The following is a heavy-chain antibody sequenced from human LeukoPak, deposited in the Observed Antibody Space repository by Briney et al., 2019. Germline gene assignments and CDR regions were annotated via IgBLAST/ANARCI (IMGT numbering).Heavy chain of an antibody. CDR2: ISGSGGTT. Sequence: GGTLRLSCAASGFTFSSYGMSWVRQAPGKGLEWVSGISGSGGTTYYADSVKGRFTISRDNAMNSLYLQMNSLRAEDTAVYYCAELGITMIGGVWGKGTTVTISS. V-gene: IGHV3-23*01. CDR3: AELGITMIGGV. D-gene: IGHD3-10*02. J-gene: IGHJ6*04. CDR1: GFTFSSYG.